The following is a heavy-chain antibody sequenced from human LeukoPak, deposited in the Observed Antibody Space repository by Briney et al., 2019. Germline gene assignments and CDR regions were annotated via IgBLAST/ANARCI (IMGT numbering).Heavy chain of an antibody. CDR1: GFNFGDHA. J-gene: IGHJ6*02. V-gene: IGHV3-49*04. CDR3: SRGLIQLWVHNGVDV. D-gene: IGHD5-18*01. Sequence: GGSLRLSCTTSGFNFGDHAMTWVRQAPGKGLEWVGFIRSKAYRGTTEYAASVKGRFTISRDDSKSVVYLQMNSLKSEDTAVYYCSRGLIQLWVHNGVDVWGQGTTVTVSS. CDR2: IRSKAYRGTT.